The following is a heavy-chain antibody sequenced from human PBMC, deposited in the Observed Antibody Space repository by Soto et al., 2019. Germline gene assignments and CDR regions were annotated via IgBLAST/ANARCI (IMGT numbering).Heavy chain of an antibody. Sequence: GGSLRLSCAASGFTFTRYSMNWVRQAPGKGLEWVSSISSTTKYIYYGDSMKGRFTISRDNAKNSLYLEMNSLRAEDTAVYYCARESEDLTSNFDYWGQGTLVTVSS. V-gene: IGHV3-21*06. J-gene: IGHJ4*02. CDR1: GFTFTRYS. CDR3: ARESEDLTSNFDY. CDR2: ISSTTKYI.